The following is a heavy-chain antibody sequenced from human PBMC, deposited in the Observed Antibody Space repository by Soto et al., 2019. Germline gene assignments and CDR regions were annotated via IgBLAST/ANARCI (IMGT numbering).Heavy chain of an antibody. V-gene: IGHV3-30-3*01. D-gene: IGHD5-12*01. J-gene: IGHJ4*02. Sequence: PGGSLRLSCAASGFTFSSYAMHWVRQAPGKGLEWVAVISYDGSNKYYAGSVKGRFTISRDNSKNTLYLQMNSLRAEDTAVYYCARWLQPSYFDYWGQGTLVTVSS. CDR1: GFTFSSYA. CDR2: ISYDGSNK. CDR3: ARWLQPSYFDY.